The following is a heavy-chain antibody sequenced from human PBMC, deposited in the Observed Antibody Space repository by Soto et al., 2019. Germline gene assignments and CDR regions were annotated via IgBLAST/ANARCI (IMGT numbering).Heavy chain of an antibody. CDR1: GGSISSGGYY. Sequence: SETLSLTCTVSGGSISSGGYYWSWIRQHPGKGLEWIGYIYYSGSTYYNPSLKSRVTISVDTSKNQFSLKLSSVTAADTAVYYCARGHSSGYYALADDAFDIWGQGTMVTVSS. D-gene: IGHD3-22*01. V-gene: IGHV4-31*03. J-gene: IGHJ3*02. CDR3: ARGHSSGYYALADDAFDI. CDR2: IYYSGST.